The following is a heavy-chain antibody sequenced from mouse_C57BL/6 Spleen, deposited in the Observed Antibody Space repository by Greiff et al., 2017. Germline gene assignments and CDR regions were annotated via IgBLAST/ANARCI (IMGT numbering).Heavy chain of an antibody. V-gene: IGHV1-69*01. D-gene: IGHD1-1*01. J-gene: IGHJ4*01. CDR1: GYTFTSYW. CDR3: ARPTVVAPYAMDY. CDR2: IDPSDSYT. Sequence: QVQLQQPGAELVMPGASVKLSCKASGYTFTSYWMHWVKQRPGQGLEWIGEIDPSDSYTNYNQKFKGKSTLTVDKSSSTAYMQLSSLTSEDSAVYYCARPTVVAPYAMDYWGQGTSVTVSS.